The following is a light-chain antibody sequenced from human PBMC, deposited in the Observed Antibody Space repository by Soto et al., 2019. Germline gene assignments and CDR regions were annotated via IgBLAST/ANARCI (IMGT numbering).Light chain of an antibody. CDR3: SSYEGSNNFV. Sequence: QSALTQPPSASGSPGQSVTISCTGTSSDVGGYDYVSWYQQHPGKAPKLMIYEVTKRPSGVPDRFSGSKSGNTASLTVSGLQAEDEADYHCSSYEGSNNFVFGTGTKVTVL. V-gene: IGLV2-8*01. J-gene: IGLJ1*01. CDR2: EVT. CDR1: SSDVGGYDY.